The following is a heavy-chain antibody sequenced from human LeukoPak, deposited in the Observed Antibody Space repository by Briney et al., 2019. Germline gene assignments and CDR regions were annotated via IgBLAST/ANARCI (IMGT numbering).Heavy chain of an antibody. D-gene: IGHD4-17*01. V-gene: IGHV4-34*01. J-gene: IGHJ4*02. CDR1: GGSFSGYY. CDR3: ARDRSGYGDYAMDY. Sequence: PSETLSLTCAVYGGSFSGYYWSWIRQPPGKGLEWIGEVNHSGSTNYNPSLKSRVTISVDTSKNQFSLKLSSATAADTAVYYCARDRSGYGDYAMDYWGQGTLVTVSS. CDR2: VNHSGST.